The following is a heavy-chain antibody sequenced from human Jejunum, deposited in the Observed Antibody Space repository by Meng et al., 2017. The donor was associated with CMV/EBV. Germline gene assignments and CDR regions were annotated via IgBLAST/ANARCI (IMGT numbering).Heavy chain of an antibody. Sequence: CTVSGGSISSGGYHWSSIRQPAGKGLEWIGRLYTSWSTTYNPSLKSRVTISVDSSKNQFSLRLSSVTAADTAVYYCARDLGDANWFDPWGQGTLVTVSS. CDR1: GGSISSGGYH. V-gene: IGHV4-61*02. D-gene: IGHD4-17*01. CDR3: ARDLGDANWFDP. J-gene: IGHJ5*02. CDR2: LYTSWST.